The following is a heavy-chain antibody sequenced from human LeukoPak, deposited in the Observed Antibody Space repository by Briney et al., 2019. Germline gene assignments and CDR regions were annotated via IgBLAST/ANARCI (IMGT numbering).Heavy chain of an antibody. Sequence: EASVKVSCKASGYTFTSYYMHWVRQAPGQGLEWMGIINPSGGSTSYAQKFQGRVTMTRDTSTSTVYMELSSLRSEDTAVYYCARGETTVMEIPHDAFDIWGQGTMVTVSS. CDR3: ARGETTVMEIPHDAFDI. V-gene: IGHV1-46*01. CDR2: INPSGGST. CDR1: GYTFTSYY. D-gene: IGHD4-11*01. J-gene: IGHJ3*02.